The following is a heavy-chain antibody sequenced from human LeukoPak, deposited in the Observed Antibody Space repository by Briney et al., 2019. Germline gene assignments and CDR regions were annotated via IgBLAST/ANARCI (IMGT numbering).Heavy chain of an antibody. CDR3: ARDRVVGLGIDNAFDI. V-gene: IGHV1-2*02. CDR1: GYTFTGNY. J-gene: IGHJ3*02. D-gene: IGHD2-15*01. CDR2: INPNSGGT. Sequence: GASVKVSCKASGYTFTGNYMHWVRQAPGQGLEWMGWINPNSGGTNYAQKFQGRDTMTRDTSISTAYMELSRLRSDDTAVYYCARDRVVGLGIDNAFDIWGHGTMVTVSS.